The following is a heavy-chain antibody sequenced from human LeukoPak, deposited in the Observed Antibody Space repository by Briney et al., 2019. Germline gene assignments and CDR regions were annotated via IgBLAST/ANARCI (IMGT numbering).Heavy chain of an antibody. CDR1: GGSMSSSNYY. CDR2: ISNSGGT. D-gene: IGHD6-13*01. CDR3: ARHQPSSPYSSSWSRNYYYYYGMDV. Sequence: KPSETLSLTCSVSGGSMSSSNYYWGWIRQPPGKGLEWIGTISNSGGTYYNPSLKSRVTISVDTSKNQFSLKLSSVTAADTAVYYCARHQPSSPYSSSWSRNYYYYYGMDVWGQGTTVTVPS. J-gene: IGHJ6*02. V-gene: IGHV4-39*07.